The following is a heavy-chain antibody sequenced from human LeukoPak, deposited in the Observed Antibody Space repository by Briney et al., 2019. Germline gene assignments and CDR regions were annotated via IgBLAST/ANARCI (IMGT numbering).Heavy chain of an antibody. CDR3: ARYGPFLEWLSYYYYYYMDV. J-gene: IGHJ6*03. CDR2: IKQDGSEK. D-gene: IGHD3-3*02. CDR1: GFTFSSYW. Sequence: PGGSLRLSCAASGFTFSSYWMSWVRQAPGKGLEWVANIKQDGSEKYYVDSVKGRFTISRDNAKNSLYLQMNSLRAEDTAVNYCARYGPFLEWLSYYYYYYMDVWGKGTTVTVSS. V-gene: IGHV3-7*01.